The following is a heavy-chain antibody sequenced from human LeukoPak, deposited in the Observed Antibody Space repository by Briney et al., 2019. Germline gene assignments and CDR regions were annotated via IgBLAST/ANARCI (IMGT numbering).Heavy chain of an antibody. CDR1: GGTFSSYA. J-gene: IGHJ4*02. V-gene: IGHV1-69*04. D-gene: IGHD3-10*01. Sequence: SVKVSCKASGGTFSSYAISWVRRAPGQGLEWIGRIIPILGIANYAQKFQGRVTITADKSTSTAYMELSSLRSEDTAVYYCARAEPYYYPLDYWGQGTLVTVSS. CDR3: ARAEPYYYPLDY. CDR2: IIPILGIA.